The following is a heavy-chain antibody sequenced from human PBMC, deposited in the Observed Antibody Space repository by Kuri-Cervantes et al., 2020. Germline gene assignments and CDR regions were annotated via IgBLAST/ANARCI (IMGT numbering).Heavy chain of an antibody. CDR1: GFTFSSYA. J-gene: IGHJ4*02. CDR3: AKDLGSGSSFY. V-gene: IGHV3-30-3*01. D-gene: IGHD3-10*01. CDR2: ISYDGNNK. Sequence: GGSLRLSCAASGFTFSSYAMHWVRQAPGKGLEWATVISYDGNNKDYTGSVKGRFTISRDNSKNTLYLQMNSLRAEDTAVYYCAKDLGSGSSFYWGQGTLVTVSS.